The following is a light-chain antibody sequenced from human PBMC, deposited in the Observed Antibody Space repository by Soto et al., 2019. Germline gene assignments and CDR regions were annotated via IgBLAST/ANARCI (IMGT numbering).Light chain of an antibody. J-gene: IGKJ2*01. CDR3: HQYGTLPYA. CDR1: QRVSSNY. CDR2: GAS. V-gene: IGKV3-20*01. Sequence: IALTQSPGTLSLSPGERATLSCRASQRVSSNYVAWYQHKPGQAPRLLIHGASIRATGIPDRLSGSGSGTDFTLTISRLEPEDFAVYYCHQYGTLPYAFGQGTKLQIK.